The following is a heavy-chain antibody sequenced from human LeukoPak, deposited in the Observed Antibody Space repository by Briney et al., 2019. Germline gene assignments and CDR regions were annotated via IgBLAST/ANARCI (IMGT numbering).Heavy chain of an antibody. CDR3: ARGGYCGGDCYLGDYYYYYYMDV. D-gene: IGHD2-21*02. V-gene: IGHV4-34*01. CDR2: INHSGST. J-gene: IGHJ6*03. CDR1: GGSFSGYY. Sequence: SETLSLTCAVYGGSFSGYYWSWIRQPPGKGLEWIGEINHSGSTNYNPSLKSRVTISVDTSKNQFSLKLSSVTAADTAVYYCARGGYCGGDCYLGDYYYYYYMDVWGKGTTVTVSS.